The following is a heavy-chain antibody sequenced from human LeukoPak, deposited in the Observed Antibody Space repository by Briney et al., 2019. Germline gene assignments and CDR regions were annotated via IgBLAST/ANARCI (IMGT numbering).Heavy chain of an antibody. J-gene: IGHJ6*03. CDR2: FYKGAMT. CDR1: GGSISGHY. V-gene: IGHV4-4*09. CDR3: ARPRTILGEVIGRHYIEL. Sequence: SETLSLTCTVSGGSISGHYWSWIRQSPGKGLEWVGYFYKGAMTNQNPSLSSRVSMSMDTSKNQLSLTLTSVTAADTAVYYCARPRTILGEVIGRHYIELWGTGTTVTVSS. D-gene: IGHD3-3*01.